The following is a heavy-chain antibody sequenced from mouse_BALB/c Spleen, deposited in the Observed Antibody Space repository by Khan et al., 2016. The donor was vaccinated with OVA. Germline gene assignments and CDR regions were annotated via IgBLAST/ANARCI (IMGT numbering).Heavy chain of an antibody. J-gene: IGHJ4*01. Sequence: QVQLKQSGPGLLAPSQSLSITCTISGFSLTSYGVHWVRHPPGKGLEWLVLIWTGGGTTYYSAHLSRLSITTANHKTQVFLKMISSHTADTSTYYWARHDRYFYAMDYWSQGTS. D-gene: IGHD2-14*01. CDR1: GFSLTSYG. CDR3: ARHDRYFYAMDY. V-gene: IGHV2-6-1*01. CDR2: IWTGGGT.